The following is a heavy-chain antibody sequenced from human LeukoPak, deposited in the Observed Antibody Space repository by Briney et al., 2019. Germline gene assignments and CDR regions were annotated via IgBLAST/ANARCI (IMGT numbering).Heavy chain of an antibody. CDR3: ARVRDGYPGYFDF. CDR1: GGPISSGDYY. D-gene: IGHD5-24*01. CDR2: IYYSGST. J-gene: IGHJ4*02. Sequence: PSETLSLTCNVSGGPISSGDYYWSWVRRPPGKGLEWIGYIYYSGSTYYDPSLKSRVTVSLDTSKNQFSLKLRSVTAADTAVFYCARVRDGYPGYFDFWGQGTLVTVSS. V-gene: IGHV4-30-4*08.